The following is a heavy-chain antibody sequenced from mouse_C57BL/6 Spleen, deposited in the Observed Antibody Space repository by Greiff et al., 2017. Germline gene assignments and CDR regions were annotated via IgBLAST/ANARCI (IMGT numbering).Heavy chain of an antibody. CDR1: GYTFTSYW. D-gene: IGHD1-2*01. V-gene: IGHV1-52*01. Sequence: QVQLQQPGAELVRPGSSVKLSCKASGYTFTSYWMHWVKQRPIQGLEWIGNIDPSDSETYYNQKFKDKATLTVDKSSSTAYMQLSSLTSEDSAVYYCARHYYAPFAYWGKGTLVTVSA. CDR2: IDPSDSET. J-gene: IGHJ3*01. CDR3: ARHYYAPFAY.